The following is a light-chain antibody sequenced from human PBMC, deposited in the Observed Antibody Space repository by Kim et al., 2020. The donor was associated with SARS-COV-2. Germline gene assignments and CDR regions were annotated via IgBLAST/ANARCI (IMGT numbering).Light chain of an antibody. CDR2: AAS. Sequence: SASVGDRVTITCRASQDIANSLAWYQQKPGKVPKVLIYAASTLQSGVPSRFSGSGSGTEFTLTIGSPQTEDVATYYCQKYNSAPWTFGPGTKLEI. V-gene: IGKV1-27*01. CDR1: QDIANS. J-gene: IGKJ1*01. CDR3: QKYNSAPWT.